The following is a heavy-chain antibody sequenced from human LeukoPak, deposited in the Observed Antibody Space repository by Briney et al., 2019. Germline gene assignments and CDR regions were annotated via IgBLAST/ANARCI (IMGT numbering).Heavy chain of an antibody. CDR1: GASINSHSYY. CDR2: VFYDGTS. D-gene: IGHD3-9*01. CDR3: VRHISTNTGYFDS. J-gene: IGHJ4*02. V-gene: IGHV4-39*01. Sequence: PSETLSLTCTVSGASINSHSYYWGWTRQAPGKGLEWIGSVFYDGTSYSNPSLTSRAAVFVDTSRDQFSLDLSFVTAADTALYYCVRHISTNTGYFDSCGQGILVSVSS.